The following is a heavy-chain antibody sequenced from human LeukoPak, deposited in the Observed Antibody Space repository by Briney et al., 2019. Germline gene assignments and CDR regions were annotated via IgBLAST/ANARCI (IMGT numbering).Heavy chain of an antibody. Sequence: GASVKVSCKASGYTFTGYYMHWVRQAPGQGLEWMGWINPNSGGTNYAQKFQGRVTMTRDTSISTAYMELSRLRSDDTAVYYCAREIGVVVVPAATQYYYDSSGYYTTGAFDIWGQGTMVTVSS. CDR2: INPNSGGT. CDR1: GYTFTGYY. J-gene: IGHJ3*02. D-gene: IGHD3-22*01. CDR3: AREIGVVVVPAATQYYYDSSGYYTTGAFDI. V-gene: IGHV1-2*02.